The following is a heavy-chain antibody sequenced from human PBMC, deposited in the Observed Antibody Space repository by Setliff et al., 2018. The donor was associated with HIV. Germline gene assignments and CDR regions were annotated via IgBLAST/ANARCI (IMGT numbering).Heavy chain of an antibody. CDR2: ISAYNGNT. Sequence: ASVKVSCKASGYTFTCYGISWVRQAPGQGLEWMGWISAYNGNTNYAQKLQGRVTMTTDTSTSTAYMELRSLRSDDTAVYYCARMIVLSASSPPNAFDIWGQGTMVTVSS. J-gene: IGHJ3*02. CDR3: ARMIVLSASSPPNAFDI. V-gene: IGHV1-18*01. CDR1: GYTFTCYG. D-gene: IGHD3-22*01.